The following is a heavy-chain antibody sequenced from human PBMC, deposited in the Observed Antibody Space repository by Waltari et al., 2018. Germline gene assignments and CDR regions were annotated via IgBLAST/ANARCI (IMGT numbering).Heavy chain of an antibody. Sequence: QVQLQESGPGLVKPSETLSLTCTVSGGSISSYYWSWIRQPPGKGLEWIGYIYYSGSTNSNPSFRSRVTISVDTSKNQFSLKLSSVTAADTAVYYCARDIAAAGLFDYWGQGTLVTVSS. CDR3: ARDIAAAGLFDY. CDR2: IYYSGST. CDR1: GGSISSYY. D-gene: IGHD6-13*01. J-gene: IGHJ4*02. V-gene: IGHV4-59*01.